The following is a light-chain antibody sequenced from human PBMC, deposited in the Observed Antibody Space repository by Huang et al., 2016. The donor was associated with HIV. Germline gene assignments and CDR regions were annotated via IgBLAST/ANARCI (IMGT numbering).Light chain of an antibody. V-gene: IGKV1-39*01. J-gene: IGKJ1*01. CDR2: AAS. Sequence: DIQMTQSPSSLSASVGDRVTITCRASQSISSYLNWYQQKPGKAPTLLIYAASSLQSGVPSGFSGSGSGTDFTLTINSLQPEDFATYYCQQSYSTPWTFGQGTKVEIK. CDR3: QQSYSTPWT. CDR1: QSISSY.